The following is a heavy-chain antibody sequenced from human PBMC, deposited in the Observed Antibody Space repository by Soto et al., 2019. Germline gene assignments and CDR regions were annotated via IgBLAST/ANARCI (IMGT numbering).Heavy chain of an antibody. Sequence: QVQLVQSGAEVKKPGSSVKVSCKASGGTFSSYAISWVRQAPGQGLEWMGGIIPIFGTADYAQKFQGRVRITADESTSTAYMELSSLRSEDTAVYYCASHSGSSPEGQYYYVMDVWGQGTTVTVSS. V-gene: IGHV1-69*12. D-gene: IGHD1-26*01. CDR3: ASHSGSSPEGQYYYVMDV. CDR1: GGTFSSYA. J-gene: IGHJ6*02. CDR2: IIPIFGTA.